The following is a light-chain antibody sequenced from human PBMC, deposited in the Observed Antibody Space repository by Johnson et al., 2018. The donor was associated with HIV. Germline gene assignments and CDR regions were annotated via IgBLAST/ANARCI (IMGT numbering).Light chain of an antibody. Sequence: QSVLTQPPSVSAAPGQKVTISCSGSSSNIGNNYVSWYQQFPGTAPKLLIYDNNKRPSGIPDRFSGSKSGTSATLGITGLQTGDEADYYCGTWDSSLSAYACGTGTKVTVL. CDR2: DNN. V-gene: IGLV1-51*01. CDR3: GTWDSSLSAYA. J-gene: IGLJ1*01. CDR1: SSNIGNNY.